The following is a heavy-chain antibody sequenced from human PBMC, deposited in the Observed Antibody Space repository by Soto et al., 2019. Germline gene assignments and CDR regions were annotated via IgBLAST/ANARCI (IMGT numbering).Heavy chain of an antibody. J-gene: IGHJ4*01. CDR3: AHSPRDYDFLSGYYASLPTYDH. D-gene: IGHD3-3*01. CDR1: GFSFSTSGVG. Sequence: GSGPSLVNPTQTLTLTCTFSGFSFSTSGVGVGWIRQPPGKALEWLALIYWDDDKRYSPSLKSRLTITKDTSRNQVVLTMTNMEPVDTATYYCAHSPRDYDFLSGYYASLPTYDHWVHGTLVTVS. V-gene: IGHV2-5*02. CDR2: IYWDDDK.